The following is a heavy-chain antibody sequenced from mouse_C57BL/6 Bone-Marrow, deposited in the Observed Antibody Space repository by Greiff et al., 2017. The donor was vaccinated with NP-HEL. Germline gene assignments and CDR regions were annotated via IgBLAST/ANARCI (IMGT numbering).Heavy chain of an antibody. Sequence: VQLQQSGAELARPGASVKLSCKASGYTFTSYGISWVKQRTGQGLEWIGEIYPRSGNTYYNEKFKGKATLTADKSSSTAYMELRSLTSEDSAVYFCARRDYYYGFMDYWGQGTSVTVSS. V-gene: IGHV1-81*01. CDR2: IYPRSGNT. CDR1: GYTFTSYG. J-gene: IGHJ4*01. CDR3: ARRDYYYGFMDY. D-gene: IGHD1-1*01.